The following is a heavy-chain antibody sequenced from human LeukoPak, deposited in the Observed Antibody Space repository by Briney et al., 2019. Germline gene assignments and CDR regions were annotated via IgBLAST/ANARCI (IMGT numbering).Heavy chain of an antibody. Sequence: WASVKVSCKASGGTFSNYAINWVRQAPGQGLEWMGRIIPILGIANYAQKFQGRVTIAADKSTSTTYMELSSLRSEDTAVYSCARAEDSTNWYFDLWGRGTLVTVSS. V-gene: IGHV1-69*10. CDR3: ARAEDSTNWYFDL. J-gene: IGHJ2*01. D-gene: IGHD6-13*01. CDR1: GGTFSNYA. CDR2: IIPILGIA.